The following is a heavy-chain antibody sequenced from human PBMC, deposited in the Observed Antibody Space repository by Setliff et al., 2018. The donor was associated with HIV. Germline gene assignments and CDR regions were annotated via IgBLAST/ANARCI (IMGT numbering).Heavy chain of an antibody. J-gene: IGHJ4*02. CDR1: GGSISSGYYY. V-gene: IGHV4-31*03. CDR2: IYYSGSS. CDR3: ARLMHYYDSFWVLWRENYFDS. Sequence: SETLSLTCSVSGGSISSGYYYWSWIRQHPGKGLEWIGYIYYSGSSYYNPSLKSRVTISVDTSKNQFSVKLSSVTAADTAVYYCARLMHYYDSFWVLWRENYFDSWGRGTLVTVSS. D-gene: IGHD3-22*01.